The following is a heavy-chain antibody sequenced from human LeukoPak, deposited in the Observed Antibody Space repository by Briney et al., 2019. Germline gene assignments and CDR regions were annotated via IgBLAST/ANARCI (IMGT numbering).Heavy chain of an antibody. J-gene: IGHJ5*02. CDR1: GYTLTELS. Sequence: EASVKVSCKVSGYTLTELSMHWVRQAPGKGLEWMGGFDPEDGETIYAQKFQGRVTMTEDTSTDTAYMELSSLRSEDTAVYYCATTYYDILTGPRWFDPWGQGTLVTVSS. D-gene: IGHD3-9*01. CDR2: FDPEDGET. CDR3: ATTYYDILTGPRWFDP. V-gene: IGHV1-24*01.